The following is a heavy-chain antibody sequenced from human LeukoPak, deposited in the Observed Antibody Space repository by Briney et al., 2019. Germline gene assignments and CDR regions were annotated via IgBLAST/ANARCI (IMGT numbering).Heavy chain of an antibody. CDR2: IYYSGST. J-gene: IGHJ4*02. CDR3: ARDSLTGYYALDY. CDR1: GGSVSSGSYY. D-gene: IGHD3-9*01. V-gene: IGHV4-61*01. Sequence: PSVTLSLTCTVSGGSVSSGSYYWSWIRQPPGKGLEWIGYIYYSGSTNYSPSLKSRVTISVDTSKNQFSLKLSSVTAADTAVYYCARDSLTGYYALDYWGQGTLVTVSS.